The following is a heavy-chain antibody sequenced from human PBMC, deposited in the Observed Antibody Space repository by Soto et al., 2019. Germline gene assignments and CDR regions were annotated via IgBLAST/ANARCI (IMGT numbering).Heavy chain of an antibody. CDR3: ARDHDEDFGYDLDYFDF. Sequence: EAQLVESGGGLVQPGRSLRLYCAASGFTFENYAMHWVRQGPGKGLEWVSGINWNSVTFDYADSGKVRFTVSRDDAKNSLYLQMDSLRPEDTAFYYCARDHDEDFGYDLDYFDFWGRGTLVTVSS. CDR1: GFTFENYA. CDR2: INWNSVTF. D-gene: IGHD5-12*01. J-gene: IGHJ4*02. V-gene: IGHV3-9*01.